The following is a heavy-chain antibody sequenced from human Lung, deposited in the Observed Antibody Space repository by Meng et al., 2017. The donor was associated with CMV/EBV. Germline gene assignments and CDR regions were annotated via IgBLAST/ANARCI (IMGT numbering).Heavy chain of an antibody. V-gene: IGHV3-66*02. CDR3: ARDLVVPAAIQYYYHNYGMDV. Sequence: GGSXRLXCAASGFTVETNYMSWVRQAPGKGLEWVSNIYSAGNTYYADSVKGRFTISRDNSKNTLSLQMNSLRVEDKAVYYCARDLVVPAAIQYYYHNYGMDVXGQGXTVTVSS. CDR2: IYSAGNT. CDR1: GFTVETNY. D-gene: IGHD2-2*01. J-gene: IGHJ6*02.